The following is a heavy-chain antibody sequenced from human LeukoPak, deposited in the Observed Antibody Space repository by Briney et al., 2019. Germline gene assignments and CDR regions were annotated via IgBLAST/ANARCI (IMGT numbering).Heavy chain of an antibody. CDR3: VRQGYNYGAFNA. Sequence: PSDTLSLTCAASGDSISCCYWTWIRQSAGKGLGWIGRVFISGNTNYNPSLQGRVTMSVDRSKSQFSLRLRSVTAADTAVYYCVRQGYNYGAFNAWGQGTLVTVSS. CDR1: GDSISCCY. CDR2: VFISGNT. V-gene: IGHV4-4*07. D-gene: IGHD5-18*01. J-gene: IGHJ4*02.